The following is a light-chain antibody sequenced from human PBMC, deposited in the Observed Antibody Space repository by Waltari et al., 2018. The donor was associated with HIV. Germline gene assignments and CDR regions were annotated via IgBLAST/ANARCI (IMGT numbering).Light chain of an antibody. CDR1: TSDISDFNF. Sequence: QSALTQPASVSGSPGQSITISCTGPTSDISDFNFVSWYQQSPGSAPKLIIFEVYSRPSGISDRFSGSKSGVTASLTISALRAEDEADYFCSSYSARGFVVFGGGTKVTVL. CDR3: SSYSARGFVV. CDR2: EVY. V-gene: IGLV2-14*01. J-gene: IGLJ3*02.